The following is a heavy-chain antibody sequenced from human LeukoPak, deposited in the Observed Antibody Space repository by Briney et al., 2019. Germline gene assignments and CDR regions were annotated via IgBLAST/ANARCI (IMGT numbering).Heavy chain of an antibody. J-gene: IGHJ4*02. D-gene: IGHD5-18*01. V-gene: IGHV3-74*03. Sequence: GGSLRLSCAASGFTFSSYWIHWVRQAPGKWLVWVSLINSDESITTCADSVKGRFTISRDNAKNTLYLQMNSLRPEDTAVYYCARDLGYSIDYWGQGTLVIVSS. CDR1: GFTFSSYW. CDR2: INSDESIT. CDR3: ARDLGYSIDY.